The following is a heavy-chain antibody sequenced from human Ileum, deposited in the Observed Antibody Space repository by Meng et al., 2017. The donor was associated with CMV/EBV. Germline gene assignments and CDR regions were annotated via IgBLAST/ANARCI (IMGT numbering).Heavy chain of an antibody. CDR2: ISYDGSNK. CDR1: GFTLSSYA. D-gene: IGHD3-16*02. V-gene: IGHV3-30-3*01. J-gene: IGHJ4*02. CDR3: ARDIDALYYFDY. Sequence: QGTLVGSGGGVVQPGRSLRLSCAAYGFTLSSYAMHWVRQAPGKGLEWVAVISYDGSNKYYADSVKGRFTISRDNSKNTLYLQMNSLRAEDTAVYYCARDIDALYYFDYWGQGTLVTVSS.